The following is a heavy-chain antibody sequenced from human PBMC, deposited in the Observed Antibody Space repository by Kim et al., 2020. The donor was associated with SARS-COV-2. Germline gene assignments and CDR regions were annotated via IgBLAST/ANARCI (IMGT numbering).Heavy chain of an antibody. V-gene: IGHV1-3*01. D-gene: IGHD6-13*01. CDR2: T. J-gene: IGHJ5*02. CDR3: ARLIAENWFDP. Sequence: TKVSQKFQGRVTITRDTSASTAYMELSSLRSEDTAVYYCARLIAENWFDPWGQGTLVTVSS.